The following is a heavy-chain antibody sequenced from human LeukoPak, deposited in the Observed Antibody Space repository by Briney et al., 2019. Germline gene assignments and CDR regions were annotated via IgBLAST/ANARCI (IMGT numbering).Heavy chain of an antibody. D-gene: IGHD6-25*01. CDR1: GGSIRSGGYY. CDR3: ARVAAGGYFDY. CDR2: VFYTGAT. Sequence: SQTLSLTCTVSGGSIRSGGYYWSWIRQHPGRGLEWIGYVFYTGATYYNPSLESRVTISGDTSKNQFSVKLSSVTAADTAVYYCARVAAGGYFDYWGQGTLVTVSS. J-gene: IGHJ4*02. V-gene: IGHV4-31*03.